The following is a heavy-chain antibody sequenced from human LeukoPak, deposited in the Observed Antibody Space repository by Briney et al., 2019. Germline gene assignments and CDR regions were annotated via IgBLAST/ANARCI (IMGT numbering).Heavy chain of an antibody. D-gene: IGHD2-15*01. V-gene: IGHV3-23*01. CDR1: GFTFSSYA. CDR3: AKDRDPYCSGGSCYRGDWFDP. J-gene: IGHJ5*02. Sequence: GGSLRLSCAASGFTFSSYAMSWVRQAPGKWLEWVSAISGSGGSTYYADSVKGRFTISRDNSKNTLYLQMNSLRAEDTAVYYCAKDRDPYCSGGSCYRGDWFDPWGQGTLVTVSS. CDR2: ISGSGGST.